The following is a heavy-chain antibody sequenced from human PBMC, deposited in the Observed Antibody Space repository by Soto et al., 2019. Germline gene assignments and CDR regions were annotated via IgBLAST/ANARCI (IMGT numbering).Heavy chain of an antibody. CDR2: ISGSGGST. V-gene: IGHV3-23*01. Sequence: PGGSLRLSCAASGFTFSNYALAWVRQAPGKGLEWVSGISGSGGSTFYPDSVKGRFTISRDNSKNTLYLQMNSLRAEDTAVYYFSINYGTLIGANYFDYWGQGALVTVSS. CDR1: GFTFSNYA. CDR3: SINYGTLIGANYFDY. D-gene: IGHD3-16*01. J-gene: IGHJ4*02.